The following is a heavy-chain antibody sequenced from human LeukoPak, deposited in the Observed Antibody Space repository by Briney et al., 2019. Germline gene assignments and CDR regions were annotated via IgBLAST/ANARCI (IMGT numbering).Heavy chain of an antibody. J-gene: IGHJ4*02. CDR1: GFTFNNYG. CDR2: ISYTGSTK. D-gene: IGHD6-6*01. V-gene: IGHV3-30*18. Sequence: PGGSLRLSCAASGFTFNNYGMQWVRQAPGKGLEWVAVISYTGSTKYYVDSVKGRFTISRDNSKNTLYLQMNSLRAEDTAVYYCVKESDEYSSSSSDYWGQGTLVTVSS. CDR3: VKESDEYSSSSSDY.